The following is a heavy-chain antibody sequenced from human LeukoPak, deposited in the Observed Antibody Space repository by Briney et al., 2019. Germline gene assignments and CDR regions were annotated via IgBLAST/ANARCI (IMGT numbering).Heavy chain of an antibody. V-gene: IGHV3-30*03. CDR1: GFTFSSYG. D-gene: IGHD2-15*01. CDR2: ISYDGSNK. J-gene: IGHJ4*02. CDR3: ARDVSEYPYPEVTLDY. Sequence: GGSLRLSCAASGFTFSSYGMHWVRQAPGKGLEWVAVISYDGSNKYYADSVKGRFTISRDNAKNSLFLQMSSLRAEDTAVYYSARDVSEYPYPEVTLDYWGQGTLVTVSS.